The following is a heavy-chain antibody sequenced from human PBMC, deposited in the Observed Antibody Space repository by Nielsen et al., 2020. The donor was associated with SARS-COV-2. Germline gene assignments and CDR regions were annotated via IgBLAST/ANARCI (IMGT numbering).Heavy chain of an antibody. D-gene: IGHD2-15*01. CDR3: AKAPDCSGGSCYSPPDY. V-gene: IGHV3-53*01. Sequence: GESLKISCAASGITVSSNYLNWVRQAPGKGLEWVSIIYSDGTTYYADSVKGRFTVSRDNSKNTLYLQMNSLRADDTAVYYCAKAPDCSGGSCYSPPDYWGQGALVTVSS. CDR1: GITVSSNY. J-gene: IGHJ4*02. CDR2: IYSDGTT.